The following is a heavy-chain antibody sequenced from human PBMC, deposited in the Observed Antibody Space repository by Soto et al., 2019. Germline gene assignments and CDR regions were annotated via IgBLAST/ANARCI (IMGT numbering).Heavy chain of an antibody. J-gene: IGHJ4*02. Sequence: PVGSLRLSCAASGFTFSSYWIHWVRQAPGKGLVWVSRINSDGSSTSYADSVKGRFTISRDNAKNTLYLQMNSLRAEDTALYYCASSLLTPLDYWGQGTLVTVSS. CDR1: GFTFSSYW. CDR2: INSDGSST. V-gene: IGHV3-74*01. CDR3: ASSLLTPLDY. D-gene: IGHD7-27*01.